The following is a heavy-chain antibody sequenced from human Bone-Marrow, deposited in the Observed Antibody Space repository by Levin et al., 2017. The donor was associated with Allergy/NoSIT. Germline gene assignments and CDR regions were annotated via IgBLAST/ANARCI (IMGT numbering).Heavy chain of an antibody. CDR2: IGTAGNT. CDR3: ARGGDVWSGPFHFYFYGMDV. V-gene: IGHV3-13*01. CDR1: GFTFGSYD. J-gene: IGHJ6*02. Sequence: ETLSLTCVGSGFTFGSYDMHWVRQAPGKGLEWVSGIGTAGNTFYADSIQGRFTISREDAKNSLNLQMNSLRAGDTGVYYCARGGDVWSGPFHFYFYGMDVWGQGTTVTVS. D-gene: IGHD3-3*01.